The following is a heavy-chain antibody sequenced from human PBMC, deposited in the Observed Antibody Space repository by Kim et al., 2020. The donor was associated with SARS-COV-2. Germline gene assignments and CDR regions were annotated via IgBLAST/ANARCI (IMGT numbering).Heavy chain of an antibody. V-gene: IGHV3-23*01. CDR3: AIASSGFYSRFDY. CDR1: GFTFSSYG. J-gene: IGHJ4*02. D-gene: IGHD3-22*01. CDR2: ISGSAGNT. Sequence: GGSLRLSCAASGFTFSSYGMSWVRQAPGRGLEWLSPISGSAGNTYYADSEKGRFTISRDNSKNTVFLQMNNLRAEDTAVYYCAIASSGFYSRFDYWGQVTLVIVSS.